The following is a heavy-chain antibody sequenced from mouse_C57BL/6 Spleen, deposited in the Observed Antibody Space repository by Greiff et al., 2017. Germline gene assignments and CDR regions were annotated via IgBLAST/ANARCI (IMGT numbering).Heavy chain of an antibody. V-gene: IGHV10-1*01. Sequence: EVKLVESGGGLVQPKGSLTLSCAASGFSFNTYAMNWVRQAPGKGLEWVARIRSKSNNYATYYADSVKDRFTISRDDSESMLYLQMNNLKTEDTAMYYCVSLYDYDVYAMDYWGQGTSVTVSS. D-gene: IGHD2-4*01. CDR3: VSLYDYDVYAMDY. J-gene: IGHJ4*01. CDR1: GFSFNTYA. CDR2: IRSKSNNYAT.